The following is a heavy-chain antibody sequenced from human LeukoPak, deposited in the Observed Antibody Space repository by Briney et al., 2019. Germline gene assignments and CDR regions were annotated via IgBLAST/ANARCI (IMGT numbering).Heavy chain of an antibody. CDR3: ARDRGAAAGTGIDY. V-gene: IGHV1-69*13. CDR1: GGTSSSYA. D-gene: IGHD6-13*01. CDR2: IIPIFGTA. J-gene: IGHJ4*02. Sequence: GASVKVSCKASGGTSSSYAISWVRQAPGQGLEWMGGIIPIFGTANYAQKFQGRVTITADESTSTAYMELSSLRSQDTAVYYCARDRGAAAGTGIDYWGQGTLVTVSS.